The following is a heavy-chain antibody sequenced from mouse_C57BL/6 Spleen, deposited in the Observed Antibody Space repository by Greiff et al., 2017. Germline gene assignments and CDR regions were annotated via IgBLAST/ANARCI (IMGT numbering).Heavy chain of an antibody. J-gene: IGHJ3*01. V-gene: IGHV1-15*01. CDR3: TGSYYGNRRFAY. CDR1: GYTFTDSE. D-gene: IGHD2-1*01. CDR2: IDPETGGT. Sequence: VQLQESGAELVRPGASVTLSCKASGYTFTDSEMHWVKQTPVHGLEWIGAIDPETGGTAYNQKFKGKAILTADKSSSTAYMELRSLTSEDSAVYCCTGSYYGNRRFAYWGQGTLVTVSA.